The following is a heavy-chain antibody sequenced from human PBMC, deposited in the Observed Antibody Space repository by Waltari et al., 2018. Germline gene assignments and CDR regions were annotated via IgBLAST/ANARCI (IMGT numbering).Heavy chain of an antibody. CDR1: GGSISSSSYY. V-gene: IGHV4-39*07. D-gene: IGHD1-26*01. J-gene: IGHJ6*02. CDR3: ASDSGSYSYYYYGMDV. CDR2: IYYSGST. Sequence: QLQLQESGPGLVKPSETLSLTCTVSGGSISSSSYYWGWIRQPPGKGLEWIGSIYYSGSTYYNPSLKSRVTISVDTSKNQVSLKLSSVTAADTTVYYCASDSGSYSYYYYGMDVWGQGTTVTVSS.